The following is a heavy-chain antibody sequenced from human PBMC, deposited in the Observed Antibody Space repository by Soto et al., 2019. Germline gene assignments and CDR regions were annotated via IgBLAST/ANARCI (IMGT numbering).Heavy chain of an antibody. Sequence: ASVKVSCEACGDTFTGYYMHWVRQAPGQGLEWMGWINPNSGGTNYAQKFQGWVTMTRDTSISTAYMELSRLRSDDTAVYYCAREYNFNWNYYFDYWGQGTLVTVSS. V-gene: IGHV1-2*04. CDR3: AREYNFNWNYYFDY. CDR1: GDTFTGYY. D-gene: IGHD1-7*01. J-gene: IGHJ4*02. CDR2: INPNSGGT.